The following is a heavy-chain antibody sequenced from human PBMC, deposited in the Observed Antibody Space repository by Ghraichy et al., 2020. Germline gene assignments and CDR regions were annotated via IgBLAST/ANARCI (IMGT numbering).Heavy chain of an antibody. D-gene: IGHD6-6*01. J-gene: IGHJ6*03. CDR2: LSGGGAST. CDR3: AKSTIAAPSYYYYMDV. V-gene: IGHV3-23*01. Sequence: GGSLRLSCAASGFSFSSYAMSWVRQAPGKGLEWVSSLSGGGASTYYPDSLRGRFTISRHNSKNTLYLQMNSLRAEDTAVYYCAKSTIAAPSYYYYMDVWGKGTTVTVSS. CDR1: GFSFSSYA.